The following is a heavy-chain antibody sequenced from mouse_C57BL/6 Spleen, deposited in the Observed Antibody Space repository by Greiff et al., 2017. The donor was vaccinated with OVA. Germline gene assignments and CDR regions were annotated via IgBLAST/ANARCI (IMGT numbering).Heavy chain of an antibody. Sequence: QVQLQQPGAELVKPGASVKMSCKASGYTFTSYWITWVKQRPGQGLEWIGDIYPGSGSTNYNEKFKSKATLTVDTSSSTAYMQLSSLTSEDSAVYYCARGGNYYGSSYGYFDVWGTGTTVTVSS. V-gene: IGHV1-55*01. D-gene: IGHD1-1*01. CDR1: GYTFTSYW. CDR3: ARGGNYYGSSYGYFDV. J-gene: IGHJ1*03. CDR2: IYPGSGST.